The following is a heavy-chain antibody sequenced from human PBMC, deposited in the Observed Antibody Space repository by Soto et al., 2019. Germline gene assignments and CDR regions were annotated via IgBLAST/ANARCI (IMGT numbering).Heavy chain of an antibody. J-gene: IGHJ6*02. Sequence: EVQLVESGGGLVQPGRSLRLSCAASGFTFDDYAIHWVRQAPGKGLEWVSGISWNSGTETYADSVKGRFTISRDNAMNYLYLQMNSLRVEDTALYYCGKDSNYYGMDVWGQGTTVTVSS. CDR1: GFTFDDYA. V-gene: IGHV3-9*01. CDR3: GKDSNYYGMDV. CDR2: ISWNSGTE.